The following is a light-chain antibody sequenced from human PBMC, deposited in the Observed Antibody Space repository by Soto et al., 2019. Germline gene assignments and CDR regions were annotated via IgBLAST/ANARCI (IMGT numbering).Light chain of an antibody. Sequence: DIQMTQSPSSLSASVGDRVTITCRASQSISSSLNWYQQKPGKAPNLLIYTAARLESGVPSRFSSSGSGTDINLTISRLQPVDFATYFSQQGYSRPRTFGNGAKVESK. CDR1: QSISSS. J-gene: IGKJ1*01. CDR2: TAA. V-gene: IGKV1-39*01. CDR3: QQGYSRPRT.